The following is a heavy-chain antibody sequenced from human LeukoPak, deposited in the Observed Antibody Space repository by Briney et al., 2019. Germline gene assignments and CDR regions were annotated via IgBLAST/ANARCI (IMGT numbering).Heavy chain of an antibody. V-gene: IGHV1-2*02. Sequence: GASVKVSCKASGYTFTGYYMHWVRQAPGQGLEWMGWINPNSGGTNYAQKFQGRITMTRDTSISTAYMELSRLRSDDTAVYYCARDGGGSGYDWEDYYYGMDVWGQGTTVTVSS. CDR2: INPNSGGT. J-gene: IGHJ6*02. D-gene: IGHD5-12*01. CDR3: ARDGGGSGYDWEDYYYGMDV. CDR1: GYTFTGYY.